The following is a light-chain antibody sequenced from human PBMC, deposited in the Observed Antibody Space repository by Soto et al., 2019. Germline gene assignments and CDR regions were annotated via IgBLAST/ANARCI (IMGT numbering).Light chain of an antibody. CDR1: QSVSSN. Sequence: EIVMTQSPATLSVSPGERATLSCRASQSVSSNLAWYQQKPGQAPRLLMYGASTRATGIPARFSGSGSGTAFTLTISSLQSEDFAVYYCQQYNNWPFTFGPGTKVDIK. V-gene: IGKV3D-15*01. CDR3: QQYNNWPFT. CDR2: GAS. J-gene: IGKJ3*01.